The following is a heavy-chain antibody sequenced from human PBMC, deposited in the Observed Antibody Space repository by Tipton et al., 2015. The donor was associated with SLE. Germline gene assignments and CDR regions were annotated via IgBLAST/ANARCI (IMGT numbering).Heavy chain of an antibody. D-gene: IGHD3-22*01. Sequence: TLSLTCTVSGGSISSSSYYWGWIRQPPGKGLEWIGSIYYSGSTYYNPSLKSRVTISVDTSKNQFSLKLSSVTAADTAVYYCERHVAWDSSSWYFDLWGRGTLVTVSS. CDR3: ERHVAWDSSSWYFDL. CDR1: GGSISSSSYY. V-gene: IGHV4-39*01. J-gene: IGHJ2*01. CDR2: IYYSGST.